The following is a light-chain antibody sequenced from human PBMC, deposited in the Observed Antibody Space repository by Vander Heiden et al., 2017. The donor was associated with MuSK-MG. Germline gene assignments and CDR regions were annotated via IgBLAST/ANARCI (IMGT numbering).Light chain of an antibody. V-gene: IGKV4-1*01. Sequence: DIVMTQSPDSPAGSLGERVTINCNASQSVLYTANKRDYLAGYQQNPRKPPKLLIYCASTREFGVPDRFSGSGSGTDFTLTISSLQAEDVAIYYCQQYYVNPPTFGLGTRVEIK. CDR3: QQYYVNPPT. J-gene: IGKJ1*01. CDR2: CAS. CDR1: QSVLYTANKRDY.